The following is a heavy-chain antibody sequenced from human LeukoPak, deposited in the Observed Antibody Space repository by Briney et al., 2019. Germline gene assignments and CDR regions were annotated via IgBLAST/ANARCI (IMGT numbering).Heavy chain of an antibody. J-gene: IGHJ4*02. V-gene: IGHV3-23*01. CDR3: AKDLGPKSNRYSFWDY. Sequence: GGSLRLSCAASGFTFSSYAMSWVRQAPGKGLEWVSAISGSGGSTYYADSVKGRFTISRDNSKNTLYLQMNSLRAEGTGVYYCAKDLGPKSNRYSFWDYWGQGTLVTVSS. D-gene: IGHD3-16*02. CDR1: GFTFSSYA. CDR2: ISGSGGST.